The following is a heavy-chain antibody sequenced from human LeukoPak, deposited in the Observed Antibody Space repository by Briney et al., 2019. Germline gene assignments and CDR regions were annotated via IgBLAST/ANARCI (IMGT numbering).Heavy chain of an antibody. Sequence: GASVKVSCKASGGTFSSHAISWVRQAPGQGLEWMGGIIPIFGTANYAQKFQGRVTITADESTSTAYMELSSLRSEDTAVYYCASRGAYYDFWSGYPLWGQGTLVTVSS. J-gene: IGHJ4*02. D-gene: IGHD3-3*01. CDR3: ASRGAYYDFWSGYPL. CDR1: GGTFSSHA. CDR2: IIPIFGTA. V-gene: IGHV1-69*13.